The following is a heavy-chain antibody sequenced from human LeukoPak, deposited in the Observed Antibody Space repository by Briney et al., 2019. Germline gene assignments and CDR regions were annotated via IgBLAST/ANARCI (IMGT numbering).Heavy chain of an antibody. CDR1: GFTVSSNY. J-gene: IGHJ3*02. V-gene: IGHV3-53*01. Sequence: GGSLRLSCAASGFTVSSNYMSWVRQAPGKGLEWVSVIYSDGSTYYADSVKGRFTISRDNSKNTLYLQMNSLRAEDTAVYYCASAIAARETDAFDIWGQGTMVTVSS. CDR3: ASAIAARETDAFDI. D-gene: IGHD6-6*01. CDR2: IYSDGST.